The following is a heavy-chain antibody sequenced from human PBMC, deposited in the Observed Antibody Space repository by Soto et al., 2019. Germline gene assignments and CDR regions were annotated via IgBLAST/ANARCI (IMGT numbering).Heavy chain of an antibody. V-gene: IGHV3-21*01. CDR1: GFTFSNYI. J-gene: IGHJ4*02. CDR2: ISSSSTYI. Sequence: GGSLRLSCAASGFTFSNYIMSWVRQAPGKGLEWVSSISSSSTYIYYADSVKGRFTISRDNANNSLFLQVNSLRTDDTALYFCATGDGTRIYRSGWSTQFWGQGTRVTVSS. CDR3: ATGDGTRIYRSGWSTQF. D-gene: IGHD6-13*01.